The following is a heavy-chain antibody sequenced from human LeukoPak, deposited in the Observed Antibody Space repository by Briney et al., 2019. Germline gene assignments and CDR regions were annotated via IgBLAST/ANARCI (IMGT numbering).Heavy chain of an antibody. CDR3: ARITYYSGSSSYYHFDC. J-gene: IGHJ4*02. D-gene: IGHD3-22*01. CDR1: GFTFNNYW. Sequence: GGSLRLSCAASGFTFNNYWMHWVRQAPGKGLVWVSRIDRDGSSTSYADSVKGRFTVSRDNAKNTVYLQMNSLRAEDTAVYYCARITYYSGSSSYYHFDCWGQGTLVTVSS. CDR2: IDRDGSST. V-gene: IGHV3-74*01.